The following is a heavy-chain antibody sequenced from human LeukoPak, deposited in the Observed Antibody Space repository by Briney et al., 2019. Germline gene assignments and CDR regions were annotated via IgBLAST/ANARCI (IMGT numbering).Heavy chain of an antibody. D-gene: IGHD1-26*01. Sequence: SQTLSLTCTVSDGSISSGGYYWSWIRQHPGKGLEWIGYIYYSGSTYYNPSLKSRVTISVDTSKNQLSLKLGSVTAADTAVYFCAKQPGAMGAYYFDYWGKGTLVTVSS. V-gene: IGHV4-31*03. J-gene: IGHJ4*02. CDR1: DGSISSGGYY. CDR3: AKQPGAMGAYYFDY. CDR2: IYYSGST.